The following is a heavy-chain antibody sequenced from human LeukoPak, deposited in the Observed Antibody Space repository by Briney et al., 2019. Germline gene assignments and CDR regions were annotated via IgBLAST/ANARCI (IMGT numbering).Heavy chain of an antibody. CDR2: IFTSGTS. D-gene: IGHD3-10*01. J-gene: IGHJ4*02. CDR1: GGSISDYY. CDR3: ASASQFGTFDS. V-gene: IGHV4-4*09. Sequence: PSETLSLTCTVSGGSISDYYWTWIRQPPGKGLEWIGYIFTSGTSDYNPSLKSRGAISVETSKNQFSLKLRSVTAADTAVYYCASASQFGTFDSWGQGTLVVVSS.